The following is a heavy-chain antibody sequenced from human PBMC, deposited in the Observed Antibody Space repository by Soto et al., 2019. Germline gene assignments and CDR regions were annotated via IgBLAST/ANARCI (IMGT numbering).Heavy chain of an antibody. J-gene: IGHJ6*02. Sequence: GESLKISCKGSGYSFTSYWISWVRQMPGKGLEWMGRIDPSDSYTNDSPSFQGHVTISADKSISTAYLQWSSLKASDTAMYSCASPLPGGYCSSTSCYLDYYGMDVWGQGTTVTVSS. D-gene: IGHD2-2*01. CDR2: IDPSDSYT. V-gene: IGHV5-10-1*01. CDR1: GYSFTSYW. CDR3: ASPLPGGYCSSTSCYLDYYGMDV.